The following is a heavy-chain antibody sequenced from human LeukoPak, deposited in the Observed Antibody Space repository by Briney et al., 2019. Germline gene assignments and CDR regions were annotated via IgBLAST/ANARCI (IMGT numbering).Heavy chain of an antibody. CDR1: GFTFSSYW. CDR3: ARDSPRGLYYYYGMDV. Sequence: TGGSLRLSCAASGFTFSSYWMSWVRQAPGKGLEWVANIKQDGSEKYYVDSVKGRFTISRDSAKNSLYLQMNSLRAEDTAVYYCARDSPRGLYYYYGMDVWGQGTTVTVSS. CDR2: IKQDGSEK. D-gene: IGHD3-10*01. V-gene: IGHV3-7*01. J-gene: IGHJ6*02.